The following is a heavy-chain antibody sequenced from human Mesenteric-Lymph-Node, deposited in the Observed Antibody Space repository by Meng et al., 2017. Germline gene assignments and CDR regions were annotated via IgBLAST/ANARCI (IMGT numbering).Heavy chain of an antibody. CDR2: ITSNGDST. V-gene: IGHV3-23*01. J-gene: IGHJ4*02. Sequence: EVQLLQSGGDWVQPGGSLRLSCAVSGLTFRSYAMSWLRQAPGKGLEWVSGITSNGDSTYYIDSVKGRFTISRDNFKNTLYLQMNSLRAEDTAIYYCAKEWIEIGHPHFDHWGQGSVVTVSS. CDR3: AKEWIEIGHPHFDH. CDR1: GLTFRSYA. D-gene: IGHD5-12*01.